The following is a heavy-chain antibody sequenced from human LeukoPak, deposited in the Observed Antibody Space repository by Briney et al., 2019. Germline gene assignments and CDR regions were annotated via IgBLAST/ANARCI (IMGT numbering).Heavy chain of an antibody. D-gene: IGHD2-2*02. J-gene: IGHJ4*02. CDR2: TNPSGGST. CDR3: ARSEYCRSTSCYKGGDY. V-gene: IGHV1-46*01. Sequence: ASVKVSCKASGYTFTSYYMHWVRQAPGQGLEWMGITNPSGGSTSYAQKFQGRVTMTRDTSTSTVYMELSSLRSEDTAVYYCARSEYCRSTSCYKGGDYWGQGTLVTVSS. CDR1: GYTFTSYY.